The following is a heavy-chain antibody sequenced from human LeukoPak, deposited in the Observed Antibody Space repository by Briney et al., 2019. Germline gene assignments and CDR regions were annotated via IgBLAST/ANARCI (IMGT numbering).Heavy chain of an antibody. J-gene: IGHJ4*02. V-gene: IGHV3-30*18. D-gene: IGHD2-2*01. Sequence: GGSLGLSCAASGFTFSTYGMHWVRQAPGKGLEWVAIISYDGNDKDYADSVRGRFTISRDNSKNTLYLQMNSLRGEDTAVYYCAKSTAPAGYHLDYWGQGILVTVSS. CDR1: GFTFSTYG. CDR2: ISYDGNDK. CDR3: AKSTAPAGYHLDY.